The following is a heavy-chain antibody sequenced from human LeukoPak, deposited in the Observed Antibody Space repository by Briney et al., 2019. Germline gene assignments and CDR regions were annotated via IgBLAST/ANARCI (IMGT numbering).Heavy chain of an antibody. CDR2: IYYSGST. CDR3: ARHKIEEWSPIVY. CDR1: GCSISSYY. D-gene: IGHD3-3*01. Sequence: PSKTLSLTCTASGCSISSYYWSWIRQPPGKGLEWIGYIYYSGSTNPNPSLKRRVTISVDTSKNQFSLKPSSVTAADTAVYYCARHKIEEWSPIVYWGQGTMVTVSS. J-gene: IGHJ4*02. V-gene: IGHV4-59*08.